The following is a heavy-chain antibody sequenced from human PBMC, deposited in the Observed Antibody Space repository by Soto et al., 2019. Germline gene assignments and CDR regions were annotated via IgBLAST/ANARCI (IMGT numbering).Heavy chain of an antibody. CDR1: GGSINSYY. CDR3: AGFSSGTYLFDL. J-gene: IGHJ5*02. V-gene: IGHV4-59*01. D-gene: IGHD3-3*01. Sequence: SETLSRTCTVSGGSINSYYWSWIRQPPGKGLEWIGYIYGPGTTNYSPSPKSRVAMSVDTSKNQFSLKLDSVTVADTAVYFCAGFSSGTYLFDLWGQGTLVTVS. CDR2: IYGPGTT.